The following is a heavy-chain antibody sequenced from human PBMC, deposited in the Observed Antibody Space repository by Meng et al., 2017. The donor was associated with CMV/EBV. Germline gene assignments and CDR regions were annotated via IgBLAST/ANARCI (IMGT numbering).Heavy chain of an antibody. D-gene: IGHD2-2*02. V-gene: IGHV4-39*01. CDR1: GGSISSDGHY. CDR3: ARSPRGGCTSISCYTERPFDY. J-gene: IGHJ4*02. Sequence: SETLSLTCTVSGGSISSDGHYWGWIRQSPGTGLEWIGSMYYSGSTYYNPSLKSRVTMSLDMSKNQFSLTLSSVTATDTAVYYCARSPRGGCTSISCYTERPFDYWGQGTRVTVSS. CDR2: MYYSGST.